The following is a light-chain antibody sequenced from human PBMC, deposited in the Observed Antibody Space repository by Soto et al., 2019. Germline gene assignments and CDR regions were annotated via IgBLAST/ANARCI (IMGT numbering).Light chain of an antibody. CDR3: QQYNNWPYT. Sequence: EIVMTQSPATLSVSPGERATLSCRASQTVSSNLAWYQQKRGQAPRLFIYGASTRATGIPARFSGSGSGTDFTLTISSLQSEDFAVYYCQQYNNWPYTFGQGTKLESK. V-gene: IGKV3-15*01. J-gene: IGKJ2*01. CDR2: GAS. CDR1: QTVSSN.